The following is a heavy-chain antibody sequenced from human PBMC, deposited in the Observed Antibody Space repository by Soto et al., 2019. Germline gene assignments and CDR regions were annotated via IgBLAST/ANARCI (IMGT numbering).Heavy chain of an antibody. D-gene: IGHD2-2*01. J-gene: IGHJ6*02. V-gene: IGHV4-59*08. CDR3: AKLAGYCSGTSCYGHYAMDV. CDR1: GASIRGYH. Sequence: SETLSLTCTVSGASIRGYHWSWIRQFPGKGLECLGYISYSGATNYNPSLKSRLTISVDTSNNQFSLTLSSVTAADTAVYYCAKLAGYCSGTSCYGHYAMDVWGQGTTVTVSS. CDR2: ISYSGAT.